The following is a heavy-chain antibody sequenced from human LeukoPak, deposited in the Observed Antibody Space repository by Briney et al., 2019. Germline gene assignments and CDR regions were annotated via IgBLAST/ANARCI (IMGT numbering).Heavy chain of an antibody. D-gene: IGHD2-2*01. CDR3: TRDGGAMNDFDY. CDR1: GFSFSSYA. V-gene: IGHV3-30*11. CDR2: TSNHGNDG. Sequence: PGGSLRLSCTASGFSFSSYAMHWVRQSPGKGLEWVAVTSNHGNDGFYADSVKGRFTISRDNSKKTLYLQMDSLRPEDTGVYYCTRDGGAMNDFDYWGQGTLVTVSS. J-gene: IGHJ4*02.